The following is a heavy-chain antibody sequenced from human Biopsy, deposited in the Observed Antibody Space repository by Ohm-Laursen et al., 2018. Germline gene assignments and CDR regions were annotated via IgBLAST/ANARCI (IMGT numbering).Heavy chain of an antibody. V-gene: IGHV1-46*01. CDR3: AADINVWNVNY. J-gene: IGHJ4*02. D-gene: IGHD1-1*01. CDR2: INPSGSTT. Sequence: GASVKVSCKVSGYSFTSYYMHWVRQAPGQGLEWMGMINPSGSTTSYPQIFQGRVTMTRDTSKSTVYMELSSLRSADTAVYYYAADINVWNVNYWGQGTQVTVSS. CDR1: GYSFTSYY.